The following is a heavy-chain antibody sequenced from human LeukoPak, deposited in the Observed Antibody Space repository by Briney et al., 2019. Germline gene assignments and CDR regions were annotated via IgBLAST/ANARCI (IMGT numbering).Heavy chain of an antibody. Sequence: GASVKVSCKASGGVFTTYAISWVRQAPGQGLEWMGGIIPFLGTTNYAQKFQGRVTITADEPTRTAHMELTYLRSDDTAVYYCTIIPNVILFTHYFEYWGQGTLVTVSS. V-gene: IGHV1-69*13. CDR2: IIPFLGTT. CDR3: TIIPNVILFTHYFEY. D-gene: IGHD2-21*01. J-gene: IGHJ4*02. CDR1: GGVFTTYA.